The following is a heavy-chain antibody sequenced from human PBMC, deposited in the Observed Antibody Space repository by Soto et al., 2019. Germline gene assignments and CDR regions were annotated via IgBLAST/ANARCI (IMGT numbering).Heavy chain of an antibody. V-gene: IGHV1-18*01. CDR1: GYTFFTYD. CDR3: ARARKGWFDP. J-gene: IGHJ5*02. CDR2: ISTYSGDT. Sequence: SVKVSCKASGYTFFTYDISWVRQAPGQGLEWMGWISTYSGDTKYAQKFQGRVTMTTDTSTTTAYLELRSLRSDDTAVYYCARARKGWFDPWGQGTLVTVSS.